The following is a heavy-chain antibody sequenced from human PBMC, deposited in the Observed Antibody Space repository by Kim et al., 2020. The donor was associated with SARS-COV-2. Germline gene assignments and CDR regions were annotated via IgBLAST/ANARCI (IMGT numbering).Heavy chain of an antibody. CDR2: IYYSGST. V-gene: IGHV4-39*01. Sequence: SETLSLTCTVSGGSISSSSYYWGWIRQPPGKGLEWIGSIYYSGSTYYNPSLKSRVTISVDTSKNQFSLKLSSVTAADTAVYYCARGGVISSSWKDWGQGTLVTVSS. D-gene: IGHD6-13*01. CDR3: ARGGVISSSWKD. J-gene: IGHJ4*02. CDR1: GGSISSSSYY.